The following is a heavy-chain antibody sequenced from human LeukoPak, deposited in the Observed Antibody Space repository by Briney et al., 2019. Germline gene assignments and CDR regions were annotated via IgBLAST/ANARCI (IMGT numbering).Heavy chain of an antibody. CDR2: IYYSGST. J-gene: IGHJ4*02. CDR3: ARVGWPTALDY. CDR1: GGSISSYY. V-gene: IGHV4-59*01. D-gene: IGHD5-18*01. Sequence: PSETLSLTCTVSGGSISSYYWSWIRQPPGKGLEWIGYIYYSGSTNYNPSLKSRVTISVDTSKNQFSLKLSSVTAADTAAYYCARVGWPTALDYWGQGTLVTVSS.